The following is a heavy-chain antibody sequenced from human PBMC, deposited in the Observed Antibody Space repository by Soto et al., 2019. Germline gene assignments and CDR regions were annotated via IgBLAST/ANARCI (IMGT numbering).Heavy chain of an antibody. CDR2: ISAYNGNT. CDR1: GYTFTSYG. Sequence: ASVKVSCKASGYTFTSYGISWVRQAPGQGLEWMGWISAYNGNTNYAQKLQGRVTMTTDTSTSTAYMELRSLRSDDTAVYYCARDITEESMEWPPRSNWFDPWGQGTLVTVSS. J-gene: IGHJ5*02. D-gene: IGHD3-3*01. V-gene: IGHV1-18*01. CDR3: ARDITEESMEWPPRSNWFDP.